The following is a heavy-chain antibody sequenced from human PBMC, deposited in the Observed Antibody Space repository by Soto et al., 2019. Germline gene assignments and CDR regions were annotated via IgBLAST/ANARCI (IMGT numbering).Heavy chain of an antibody. Sequence: ASVKVSCKVSGYTLTELSMHWVRQAPGKGLEWMGGFDPEDGETIYAQKFQGRVTMTEDTSTDTAYMELSSLRSEDTAVYYCATLSYYYDSSGSPPRWFDPWGRGTLVTVSS. CDR3: ATLSYYYDSSGSPPRWFDP. CDR2: FDPEDGET. D-gene: IGHD3-22*01. V-gene: IGHV1-24*01. J-gene: IGHJ5*02. CDR1: GYTLTELS.